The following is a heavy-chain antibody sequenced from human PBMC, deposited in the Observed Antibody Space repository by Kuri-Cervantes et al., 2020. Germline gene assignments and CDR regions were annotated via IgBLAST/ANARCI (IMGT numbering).Heavy chain of an antibody. Sequence: GSLRLSCAVYGGSFSGYYWSWIRQPPGKGLEWIGEINHSGSTNYNPSLKSRVTISIDTSKNQFSLKLSSVTAADTAVYYCARPGGLVPYHYFGYWGQGTLVTVSS. V-gene: IGHV4-34*01. CDR3: ARPGGLVPYHYFGY. CDR1: GGSFSGYY. CDR2: INHSGST. D-gene: IGHD3/OR15-3a*01. J-gene: IGHJ4*02.